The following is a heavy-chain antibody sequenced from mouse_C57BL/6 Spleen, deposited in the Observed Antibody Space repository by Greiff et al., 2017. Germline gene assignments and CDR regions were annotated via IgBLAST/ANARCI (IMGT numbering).Heavy chain of an antibody. CDR3: ARAYGKAVNFDY. V-gene: IGHV1-63*01. CDR2: IYPGGGYT. D-gene: IGHD2-1*01. CDR1: GYTFTNYW. J-gene: IGHJ2*01. Sequence: VKLVESGAELVRPGTSVKMSCKASGYTFTNYWIGWAKQRPGPGLEWIGDIYPGGGYTNYNETFKGKATLTADKSSSTAYMQFSSLTSEDSDIYYCARAYGKAVNFDYWGQGTTLTMSS.